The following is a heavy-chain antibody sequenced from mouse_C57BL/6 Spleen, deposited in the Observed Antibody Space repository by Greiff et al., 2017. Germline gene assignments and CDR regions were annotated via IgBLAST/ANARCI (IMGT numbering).Heavy chain of an antibody. CDR2: IDPSDSYT. CDR1: GYTFTSYW. CDR3: ARREDGSSFAY. J-gene: IGHJ3*01. D-gene: IGHD1-1*01. Sequence: VQLQQPGAELVRPGTSVKLSCKASGYTFTSYWMHWVKQRPGQGLEWIGVIDPSDSYTNYNQKFKGKATLTVDTSSSTAYMQLSSLTSEDSAVYYCARREDGSSFAYWGQGTLVTVSA. V-gene: IGHV1-59*01.